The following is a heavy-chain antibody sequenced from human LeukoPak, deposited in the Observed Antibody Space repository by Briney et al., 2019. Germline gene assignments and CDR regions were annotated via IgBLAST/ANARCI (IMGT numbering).Heavy chain of an antibody. CDR1: GYTFTSYG. CDR2: ISAYNGNT. Sequence: ASVKVSCKASGYTFTSYGFSWVRQAPGQGLEWMGWISAYNGNTNYAQKLQGRVTMTTDTSTSTAYMELRSLRSDDTAVYYCAKILFGDYADMDVWGQGTTVTVSS. J-gene: IGHJ6*02. V-gene: IGHV1-18*01. CDR3: AKILFGDYADMDV. D-gene: IGHD3-10*01.